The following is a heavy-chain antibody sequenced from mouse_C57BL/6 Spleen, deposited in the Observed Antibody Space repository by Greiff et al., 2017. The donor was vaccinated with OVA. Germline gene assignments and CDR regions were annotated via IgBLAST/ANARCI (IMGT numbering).Heavy chain of an antibody. CDR1: GYTFTSYG. J-gene: IGHJ1*03. V-gene: IGHV1-81*01. CDR3: ARPYSNYGYFDV. D-gene: IGHD2-5*01. Sequence: LVESGAELARPGASVKLSCKASGYTFTSYGISWVKQRTGQGLEWIGEIYPRSGNTYYNEKFKGKATLTADKSSSTAYMELRSLTSEDSAVYFCARPYSNYGYFDVWGTGTTVTVSS. CDR2: IYPRSGNT.